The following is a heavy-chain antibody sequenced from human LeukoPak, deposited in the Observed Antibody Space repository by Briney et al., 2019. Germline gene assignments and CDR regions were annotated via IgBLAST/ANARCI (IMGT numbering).Heavy chain of an antibody. CDR3: AKLGVAGTGFDY. Sequence: AGGSLRLSCAASGFTFSSYSMNWVRQAPGKGLEWVSAISGSGGSTYYADSVKGRFTISRDNSKNTLYLQMNSLRAEDTAVYYCAKLGVAGTGFDYWGQGTLVTVSS. V-gene: IGHV3-23*01. J-gene: IGHJ4*02. D-gene: IGHD6-19*01. CDR1: GFTFSSYS. CDR2: ISGSGGST.